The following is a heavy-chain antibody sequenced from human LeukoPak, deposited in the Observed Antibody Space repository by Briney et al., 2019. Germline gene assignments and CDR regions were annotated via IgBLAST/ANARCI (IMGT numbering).Heavy chain of an antibody. V-gene: IGHV3-48*03. D-gene: IGHD5-12*01. J-gene: IGHJ6*04. CDR2: ISSSGSTI. CDR1: GFTFSSYE. Sequence: PGGSLRLSCAASGFTFSSYEMNWVRQAPGKGLEGVSNISSSGSTIYYADSVKGRFTISRDNAKNSLYLQMNSLRAEDTAVYYCARDQGYSGYPGNYYYYGMDVWGKGTTVTVSS. CDR3: ARDQGYSGYPGNYYYYGMDV.